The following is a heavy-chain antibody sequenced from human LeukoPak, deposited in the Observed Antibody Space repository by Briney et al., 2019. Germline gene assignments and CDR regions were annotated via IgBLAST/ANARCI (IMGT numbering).Heavy chain of an antibody. V-gene: IGHV1-18*01. Sequence: ASVKVSCKTSGYTFTNYGVTWVRQAPGEGLEWMGWISAYNGHTKYAQRLQGRVTMTTDTSTSTAYMELRSLRSDDTAVYYCARSSHRDGDTFDYWGQGTLVTVSS. D-gene: IGHD3-10*01. CDR3: ARSSHRDGDTFDY. CDR1: GYTFTNYG. J-gene: IGHJ4*02. CDR2: ISAYNGHT.